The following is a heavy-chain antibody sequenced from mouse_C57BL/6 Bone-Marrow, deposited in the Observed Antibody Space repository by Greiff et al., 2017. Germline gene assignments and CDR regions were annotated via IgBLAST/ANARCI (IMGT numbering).Heavy chain of an antibody. CDR2: IDPANGNT. CDR3: AGGSHDY. Sequence: EVHLVEPVAELVRPGASVKLSCTASGFNIKNTYMPWVKQRPEQGLEWIGRIDPANGNTKYAPKFQGKATLTADTSSNTAYLQLSSLTSEDTAISYCAGGSHDYWGQGTTLTVSS. J-gene: IGHJ2*01. CDR1: GFNIKNTY. V-gene: IGHV14-3*01.